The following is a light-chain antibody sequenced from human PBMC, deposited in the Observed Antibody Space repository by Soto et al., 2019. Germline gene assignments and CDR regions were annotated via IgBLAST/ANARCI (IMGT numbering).Light chain of an antibody. CDR1: KLGDKY. CDR2: QDS. Sequence: SYELTQPPSVSVSPGQTASITCSGDKLGDKYACWYQQKPGQSPVLVIYQDSKRPSGIPERFSGSNSGNTATLTISGTQAMDEADYYCQAGDSRGVFGGGTKLTVL. J-gene: IGLJ3*02. V-gene: IGLV3-1*01. CDR3: QAGDSRGV.